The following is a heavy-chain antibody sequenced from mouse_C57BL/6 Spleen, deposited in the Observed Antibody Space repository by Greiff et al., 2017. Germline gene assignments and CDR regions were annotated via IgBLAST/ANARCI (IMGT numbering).Heavy chain of an antibody. D-gene: IGHD2-10*01. CDR3: ARNPYYGNYDDY. Sequence: EVQLQQSGPVLVKPGASVKMSCKASGYTFTDYYMNWVKQSHGKSLEWIGVINPYNGGTSYNQKFKGKATLTVVKSSSTAYMELNSLTSEDSAVYYCARNPYYGNYDDYWGQGTTLTVSS. CDR2: INPYNGGT. J-gene: IGHJ2*01. CDR1: GYTFTDYY. V-gene: IGHV1-19*01.